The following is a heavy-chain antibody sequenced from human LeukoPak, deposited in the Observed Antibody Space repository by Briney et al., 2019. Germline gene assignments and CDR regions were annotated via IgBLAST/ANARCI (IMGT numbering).Heavy chain of an antibody. J-gene: IGHJ4*02. Sequence: GGSLRLSCAASGFTFSSYNTSWVRQAPGKGLEWVSSITSSSNYIYYADSVKGRFTISRDNAKNSLYLQMNSLRAEDTTVYYCARDCWDYGSGSYCGIDYWGQGTLVTVSS. D-gene: IGHD3-10*01. CDR1: GFTFSSYN. CDR2: ITSSSNYI. CDR3: ARDCWDYGSGSYCGIDY. V-gene: IGHV3-21*03.